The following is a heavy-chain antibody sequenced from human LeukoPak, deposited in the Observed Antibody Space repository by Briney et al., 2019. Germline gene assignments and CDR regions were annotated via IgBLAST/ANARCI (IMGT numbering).Heavy chain of an antibody. Sequence: AETLSLTCTVSSASVTTHYWAWIRQPPGKGLGWIGFVSKTGNTNYNPSLKSRVTISADTSKNIFSLKLRTLTAADTAVYFCARRGAPSKLYYFDSWGPGTPLILSS. J-gene: IGHJ4*02. CDR1: SASVTTHY. CDR3: ARRGAPSKLYYFDS. CDR2: VSKTGNT. D-gene: IGHD1-26*01. V-gene: IGHV4-59*08.